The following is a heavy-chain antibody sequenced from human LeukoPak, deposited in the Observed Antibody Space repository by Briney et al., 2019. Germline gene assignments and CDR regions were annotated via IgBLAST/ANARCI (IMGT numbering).Heavy chain of an antibody. V-gene: IGHV4-38-2*02. D-gene: IGHD6-19*01. CDR3: ARAVTGNPYAFDI. CDR1: SYSISSDYY. Sequence: SETLSLTCTVSSYSISSDYYWGWIRQPPGKGLEWIGSIYHSGNTYHNPSLKSRVTISIDTSKNQFSLKLSSVTAADTALYYCARAVTGNPYAFDIWGQGTMVTVSS. J-gene: IGHJ3*02. CDR2: IYHSGNT.